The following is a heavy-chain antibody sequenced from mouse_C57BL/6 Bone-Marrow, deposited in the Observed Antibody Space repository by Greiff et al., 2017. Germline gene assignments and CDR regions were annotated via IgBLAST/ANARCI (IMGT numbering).Heavy chain of an antibody. D-gene: IGHD1-1*02. CDR1: GYTFTTSP. V-gene: IGHV1-47*01. CDR3: ARGGSYGGYYFDY. Sequence: QVQLQQSGAELVKPGASVKMSCKASGYTFTTSPIEWMKQNHGKSLEWIGNFHPYNDDTKYNEKLKGKATLTVEKSSSTVYLELSRLTYDDSAVYYCARGGSYGGYYFDYRGQGTTLTVSS. J-gene: IGHJ2*01. CDR2: FHPYNDDT.